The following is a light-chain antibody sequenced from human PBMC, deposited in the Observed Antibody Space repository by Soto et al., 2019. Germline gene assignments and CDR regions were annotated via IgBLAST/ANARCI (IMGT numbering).Light chain of an antibody. CDR1: TSDIGAYNY. CDR3: SSYTSSNFWV. V-gene: IGLV2-8*01. CDR2: EVT. Sequence: QSVLTQPPSASGSPGQSVTISCTGTTSDIGAYNYVSWYQQRPGKAPKLIIYEVTRRPSGVPDRIFGSKSYTTASLTVSGLQAEDEADYYCSSYTSSNFWVFGEGTKLTVL. J-gene: IGLJ3*02.